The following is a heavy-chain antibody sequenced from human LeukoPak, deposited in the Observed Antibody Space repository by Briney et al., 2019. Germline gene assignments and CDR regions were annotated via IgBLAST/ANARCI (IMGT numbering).Heavy chain of an antibody. V-gene: IGHV4-61*02. CDR2: INTSGST. D-gene: IGHD5-24*01. Sequence: PSQTLSLTCTVSGGSISSGNYYWSWIRQPAGKGLEWIGRINTSGSTNYNPSLKSRVTISIDTSKNQFSLKLSSVTAADTAVYYCARRMATIGEDYWGQGTLVTASS. CDR1: GGSISSGNYY. CDR3: ARRMATIGEDY. J-gene: IGHJ4*02.